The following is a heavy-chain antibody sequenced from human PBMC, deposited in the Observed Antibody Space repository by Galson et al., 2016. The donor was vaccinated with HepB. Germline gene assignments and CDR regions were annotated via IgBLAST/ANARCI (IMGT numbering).Heavy chain of an antibody. CDR2: IFPGDSNT. J-gene: IGHJ3*01. Sequence: QSGAEVKKPGESLKISCEASGYTFTNYWIGWVRQLPGKGLESVGVIFPGDSNTRYSPSFQGQVTMSVDTSTSTAFLQWSSLKASDTAIYYCARDQEIYHDILTGQGAFDVWGQGTMVTVSS. D-gene: IGHD3-9*01. V-gene: IGHV5-51*01. CDR1: GYTFTNYW. CDR3: ARDQEIYHDILTGQGAFDV.